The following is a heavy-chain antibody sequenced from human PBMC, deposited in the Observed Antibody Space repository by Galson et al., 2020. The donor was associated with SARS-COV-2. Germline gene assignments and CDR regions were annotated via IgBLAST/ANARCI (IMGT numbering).Heavy chain of an antibody. CDR1: GFTFSNAW. V-gene: IGHV3-15*01. Sequence: GSLRLSCAASGFTFSNAWMSWVRQAPGKGLEWVGRIKSKTDGGTTDYAAPVKGRFTISRDDSKNTLYLQMNSLKTEDTAVYYCTTDHGDSLGYYYYMDVWGKGTTVTVSS. CDR2: IKSKTDGGTT. D-gene: IGHD4-17*01. CDR3: TTDHGDSLGYYYYMDV. J-gene: IGHJ6*03.